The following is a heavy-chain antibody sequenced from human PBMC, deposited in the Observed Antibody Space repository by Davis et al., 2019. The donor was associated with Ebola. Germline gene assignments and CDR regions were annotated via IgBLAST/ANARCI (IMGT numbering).Heavy chain of an antibody. Sequence: ASVKVSCKASGYTFTSYGISWVRQAPGQGLEWMGWISAYNGNTKYSQKFQGRVTITRDTSTDTAYMELSSLRSEDTAVYYCATGWTRSKDYGDYGGLGADYWGQGTLVTVSS. CDR1: GYTFTSYG. CDR3: ATGWTRSKDYGDYGGLGADY. CDR2: ISAYNGNT. J-gene: IGHJ4*02. V-gene: IGHV1-18*04. D-gene: IGHD4-17*01.